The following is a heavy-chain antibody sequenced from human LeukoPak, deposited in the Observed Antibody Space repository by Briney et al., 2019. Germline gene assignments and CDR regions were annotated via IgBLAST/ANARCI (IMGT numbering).Heavy chain of an antibody. Sequence: GGSLRLSCAASGFTFRTYEMNWVRQAPGKGLEGVSYISTGATIYYPDSVKGRFTISRDNAKNSLYLQMNSLRAEDTAIYYCARGLRNRGLDFDYWGQGTLVTVSS. CDR2: ISTGATI. V-gene: IGHV3-48*03. D-gene: IGHD7-27*01. CDR3: ARGLRNRGLDFDY. CDR1: GFTFRTYE. J-gene: IGHJ4*02.